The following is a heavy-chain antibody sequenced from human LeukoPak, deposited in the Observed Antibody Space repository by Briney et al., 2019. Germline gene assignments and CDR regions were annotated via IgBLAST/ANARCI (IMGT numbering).Heavy chain of an antibody. V-gene: IGHV1-8*03. CDR2: VNPKSGNT. D-gene: IGHD2-8*01. CDR3: ARGLPLGYCTYGVCYPPKHFDF. Sequence: ASVKVSCNASGYSFTSHDINWVRQAPGQGLEWMGWVNPKSGNTGYKQKFQARVTITRDTSISAAYMELSSLTSDDTAVYFCARGLPLGYCTYGVCYPPKHFDFWGQGTLVTVSS. J-gene: IGHJ4*02. CDR1: GYSFTSHD.